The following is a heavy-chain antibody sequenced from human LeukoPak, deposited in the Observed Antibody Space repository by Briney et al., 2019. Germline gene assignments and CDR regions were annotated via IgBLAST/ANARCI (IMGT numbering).Heavy chain of an antibody. J-gene: IGHJ4*02. CDR2: IYHSGTT. D-gene: IGHD5-12*01. Sequence: SETLSLTSAVSGGSIRSSNWWSWVRQPPGKGLEWIGDIYHSGTTNYNPSLKSRVAISADTPKNQFSLKLSSTTAADTAVYYCARAPVATPSEFDYWGQGTLVTVSS. CDR3: ARAPVATPSEFDY. V-gene: IGHV4-4*02. CDR1: GGSIRSSNW.